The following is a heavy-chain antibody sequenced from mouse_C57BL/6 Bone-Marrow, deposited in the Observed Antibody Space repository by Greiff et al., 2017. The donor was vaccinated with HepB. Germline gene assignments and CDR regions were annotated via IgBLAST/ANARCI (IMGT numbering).Heavy chain of an antibody. CDR1: GYTFTTYP. CDR3: AIPFYAGVVATRGLAY. J-gene: IGHJ2*01. V-gene: IGHV1-47*01. CDR2: FHPYNDDT. Sequence: VQLQQSGAELVKPGASVKMSCKASGYTFTTYPIEWMKQNHGKSLEWIGNFHPYNDDTKYNEKFKGKATLTVEKSSSTVYLELSRLTSDDSAVYYWAIPFYAGVVATRGLAYWGQGTTLTVSS. D-gene: IGHD1-1*01.